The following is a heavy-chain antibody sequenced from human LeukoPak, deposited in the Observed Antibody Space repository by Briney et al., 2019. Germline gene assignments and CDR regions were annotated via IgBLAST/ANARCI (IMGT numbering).Heavy chain of an antibody. J-gene: IGHJ5*02. V-gene: IGHV4-4*09. Sequence: SETLSLTCSVSGGSISNNYWSWIRQPPGKGLEWIGYIYSSGSTNYNPSLKSRVTISVDTSKNQFSLKLTSMTAADTAVYYCARATTVTTRWFDPWGQGTLVTVSS. CDR3: ARATTVTTRWFDP. CDR1: GGSISNNY. D-gene: IGHD4-11*01. CDR2: IYSSGST.